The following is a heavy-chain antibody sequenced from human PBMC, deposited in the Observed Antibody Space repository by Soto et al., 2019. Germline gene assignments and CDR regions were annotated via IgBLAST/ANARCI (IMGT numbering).Heavy chain of an antibody. V-gene: IGHV1-69*02. CDR1: VGTFSSYT. Sequence: QVQLVQSGAEVKKPGSSVKVSCKASVGTFSSYTISWVRQAPGQGLEWMGRIIPILGIAHYAQKFQGRVTIPEDKSKSTAYMELRRLRSGDTAVYYCASLRATAGFGVVTTPGGQGTLVTVSS. CDR3: ASLRATAGFGVVTTP. CDR2: IIPILGIA. D-gene: IGHD3-3*01. J-gene: IGHJ5*02.